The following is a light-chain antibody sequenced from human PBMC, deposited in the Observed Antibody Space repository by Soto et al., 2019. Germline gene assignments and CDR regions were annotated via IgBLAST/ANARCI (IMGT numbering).Light chain of an antibody. CDR3: QQLSTYPST. V-gene: IGKV1-39*01. Sequence: ILRTPSRTSIYASGGDKVTSTCRASQTISSYLNWYQQKPGKAPKLLIYAASSLQSGVPSRLGGSASGTDCTLTISSLHPEDFATDYWQQLSTYPSTFGGGTKVDIK. CDR1: QTISSY. CDR2: AAS. J-gene: IGKJ4*01.